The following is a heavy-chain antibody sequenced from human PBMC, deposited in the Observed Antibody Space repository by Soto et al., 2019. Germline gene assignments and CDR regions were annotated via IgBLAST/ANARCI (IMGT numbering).Heavy chain of an antibody. CDR3: ATYTSGGGGRGY. CDR1: GASISRDH. V-gene: IGHV4-59*08. J-gene: IGHJ4*02. Sequence: QVQLQESGPGLVKPSETLSLTCTVSGASISRDHWNWIRQPPGKGLEWIGEYSGSTNYNPSLKSRVTISVDTPKTQSPLKLSSGPAAATAVYSCATYTSGGGGRGYWGQGTLVTVSS. CDR2: EYSGST. D-gene: IGHD6-19*01.